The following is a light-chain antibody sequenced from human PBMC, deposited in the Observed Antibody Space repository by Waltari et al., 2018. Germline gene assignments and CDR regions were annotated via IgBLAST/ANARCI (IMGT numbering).Light chain of an antibody. V-gene: IGLV2-23*02. J-gene: IGLJ1*01. CDR2: GVT. Sequence: SALPQPASMSGSLGQAITISCTGTTSDIGTHYHVPWYQQHPGRAPTLIIYGVTNRPSGVSSRFSGSKSGNTASLTISGLQAEDEADYYCCSYAVTNTYVFGTGTKVTVL. CDR3: CSYAVTNTYV. CDR1: TSDIGTHYH.